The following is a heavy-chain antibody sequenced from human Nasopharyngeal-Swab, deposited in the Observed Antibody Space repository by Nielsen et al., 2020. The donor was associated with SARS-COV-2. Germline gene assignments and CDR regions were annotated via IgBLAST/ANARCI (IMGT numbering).Heavy chain of an antibody. Sequence: GASLKISCAASGFSFSTYGMHWVRQSPVKVLEWLTNIWYDGSNKYYADSVKGRFTVSRDNSKNTLFLEMDSLRAEDTAVYYCARGSSVHAFDVWGQGTEVTVSS. CDR2: IWYDGSNK. CDR3: ARGSSVHAFDV. D-gene: IGHD3-10*01. J-gene: IGHJ3*01. CDR1: GFSFSTYG. V-gene: IGHV3-33*01.